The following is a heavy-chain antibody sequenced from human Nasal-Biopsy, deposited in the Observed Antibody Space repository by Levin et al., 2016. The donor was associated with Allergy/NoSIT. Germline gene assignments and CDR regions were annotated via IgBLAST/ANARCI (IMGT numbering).Heavy chain of an antibody. D-gene: IGHD3-3*01. V-gene: IGHV3-23*01. CDR2: ISLGGGNR. Sequence: GGSLRLSCAGSGFIFKDFAMSWVRQTAGKGLEWVSGISLGGGNREYADSVKGRFTIPRDNSNNTLFLQMDSLRADDTAVYHCVKEKSVDLGRFSFDFWGQGSRVTVSS. J-gene: IGHJ5*01. CDR3: VKEKSVDLGRFSFDF. CDR1: GFIFKDFA.